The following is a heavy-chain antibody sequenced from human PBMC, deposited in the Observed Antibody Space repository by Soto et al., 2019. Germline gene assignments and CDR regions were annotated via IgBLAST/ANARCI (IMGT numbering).Heavy chain of an antibody. CDR2: IYYSGST. J-gene: IGHJ6*02. CDR3: ARSWSSWYGVSVYYYYGMDV. Sequence: SETLSLTCTDSGGSISSSSYYWGWIRQSPGKGLEWIGSIYYSGSTYYNPSLKSRVTISVDTSKNQFSLKLSSVTAADTAVYYCARSWSSWYGVSVYYYYGMDVWGQGTTVTVSS. CDR1: GGSISSSSYY. V-gene: IGHV4-39*01. D-gene: IGHD6-13*01.